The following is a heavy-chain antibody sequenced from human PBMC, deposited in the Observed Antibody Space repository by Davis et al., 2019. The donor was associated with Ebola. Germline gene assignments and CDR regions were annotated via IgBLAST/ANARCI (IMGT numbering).Heavy chain of an antibody. D-gene: IGHD3-16*01. CDR2: ISWNSGFI. J-gene: IGHJ6*02. V-gene: IGHV3-9*01. CDR3: TKGADLPCYYYGMDV. Sequence: SLKISCAASGFKFDEYAMHWVRQVPGKGLEWVSSISWNSGFIAYADSVKGRFTVSRDNARNSLYLRINTLKPEDTASYYCTKGADLPCYYYGMDVWGQGTTVTVSS. CDR1: GFKFDEYA.